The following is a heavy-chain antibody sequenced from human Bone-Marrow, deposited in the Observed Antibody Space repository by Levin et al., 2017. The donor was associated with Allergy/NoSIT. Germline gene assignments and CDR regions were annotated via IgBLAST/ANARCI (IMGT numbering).Heavy chain of an antibody. Sequence: ETLSLTCAASGFTVSNNYMKWVRQAPGKGLEWVSLMYSGGGTLYSDSVKGRFTISRDSSNNTVYLQMNSLRAEDTAVYYCSRSYDWNYAGGQGTLVTVSS. CDR2: MYSGGGT. CDR1: GFTVSNNY. D-gene: IGHD1-7*01. V-gene: IGHV3-66*01. CDR3: SRSYDWNYA. J-gene: IGHJ4*02.